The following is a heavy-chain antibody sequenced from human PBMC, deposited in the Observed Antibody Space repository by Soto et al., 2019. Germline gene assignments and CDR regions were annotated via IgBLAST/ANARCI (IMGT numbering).Heavy chain of an antibody. CDR3: ARVGSGWYAPLDY. D-gene: IGHD6-19*01. V-gene: IGHV4-4*02. CDR1: GGSMSRSYW. CDR2: INESGEY. Sequence: QVQLQESGPGLVKPSGTLSLTCAVSGGSMSRSYWWTWLRQSPGKGLEWLGEINESGEYHYAPSVSSRVTMSVDKSKNHFSVMLTSVTAADTAIYYCARVGSGWYAPLDYWGQGTLVTVSS. J-gene: IGHJ4*02.